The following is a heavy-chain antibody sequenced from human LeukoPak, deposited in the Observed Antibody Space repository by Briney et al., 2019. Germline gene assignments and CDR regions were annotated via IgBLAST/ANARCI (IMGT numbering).Heavy chain of an antibody. CDR2: IFSSGGT. CDR3: ARDNPYGDRLDY. CDR1: GGSNSSFY. Sequence: PSETLSLTCTVSGGSNSSFYWSWIRQPPGKGLEWIGYIFSSGGTNYNPSLKSRVTISVDTSKNQFSLKLSSVTAADTAVYYCARDNPYGDRLDYWGQGTLVTVSS. V-gene: IGHV4-59*01. J-gene: IGHJ4*02. D-gene: IGHD4-17*01.